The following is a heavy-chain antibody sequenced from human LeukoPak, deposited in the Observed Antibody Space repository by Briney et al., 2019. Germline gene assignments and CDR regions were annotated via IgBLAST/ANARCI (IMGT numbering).Heavy chain of an antibody. CDR1: GGSISSYY. J-gene: IGHJ4*02. CDR3: ARVQTYGGKGYFDY. CDR2: IYYSGST. D-gene: IGHD4-23*01. Sequence: PSETLSLTCTVSGGSISSYYWSWIRQPPGKGLEWIGYIYYSGSTNYNPSLKSRVTISVDTSKNQFSLKLSSVTAADTAVYYCARVQTYGGKGYFDYWGQGTLVTVSS. V-gene: IGHV4-59*01.